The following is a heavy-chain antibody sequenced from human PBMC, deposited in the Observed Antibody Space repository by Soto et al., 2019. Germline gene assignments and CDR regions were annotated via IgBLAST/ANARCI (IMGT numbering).Heavy chain of an antibody. CDR2: IYYSGST. V-gene: IGHV4-39*07. J-gene: IGHJ4*02. D-gene: IGHD3-10*01. CDR3: ARDPGRGTTPFDS. CDR1: GGSISSSSYY. Sequence: PSETLSLTCTVSGGSISSSSYYWGWIRQPPGKGLEWIGSIYYSGSTYYNPSLQSRVTILVDRSKNQFSLKLSSVTAADTAVYYCARDPGRGTTPFDSWGPGTLVTVSS.